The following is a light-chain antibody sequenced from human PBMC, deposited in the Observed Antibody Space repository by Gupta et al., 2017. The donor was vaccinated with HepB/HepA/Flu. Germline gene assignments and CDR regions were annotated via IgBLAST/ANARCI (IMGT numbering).Light chain of an antibody. CDR2: WAS. J-gene: IGKJ5*01. Sequence: DIVMTQSPDSLAVSLGAWATINCKSSQSVLYSSNNKNYLAWYQQKPGQPPKLLIYWASTRESGVPDRFSGSGSGTDFTLTISSLQAEDVAVYYCQQYYSTPTFGQGTRLEIK. CDR3: QQYYSTPT. V-gene: IGKV4-1*01. CDR1: QSVLYSSNNKNY.